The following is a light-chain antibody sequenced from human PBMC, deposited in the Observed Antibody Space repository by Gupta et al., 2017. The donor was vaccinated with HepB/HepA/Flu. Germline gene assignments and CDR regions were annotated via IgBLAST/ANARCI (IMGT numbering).Light chain of an antibody. CDR3: QQYNSAPFT. J-gene: IGKJ4*01. CDR1: HDIDNF. V-gene: IGKV1-27*01. CDR2: AAS. Sequence: IQITQSQSSLSASVGDRVTITCRASHDIDNFLAWYQQKPGKVPMLLIYAASTMQAGVPSRFSGSGSGTDFTLTISSLQPEDVATYYCQQYNSAPFTFGGGTKVEIK.